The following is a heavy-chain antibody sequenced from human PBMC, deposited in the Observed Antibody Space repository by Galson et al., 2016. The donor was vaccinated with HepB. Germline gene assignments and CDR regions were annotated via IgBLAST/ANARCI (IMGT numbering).Heavy chain of an antibody. CDR3: AKVFREYSYGYSGWYFDL. V-gene: IGHV3-30*18. CDR1: GFTFSTYG. Sequence: SLRLSCAASGFTFSTYGMHWVRQAPGKGLEWVAVISLDGSKKYYADSVEGLFSISRDNSKNTLYLQMISLRAEDTAVYYCAKVFREYSYGYSGWYFDLWGRGTLVTVSS. D-gene: IGHD5-18*01. J-gene: IGHJ2*01. CDR2: ISLDGSKK.